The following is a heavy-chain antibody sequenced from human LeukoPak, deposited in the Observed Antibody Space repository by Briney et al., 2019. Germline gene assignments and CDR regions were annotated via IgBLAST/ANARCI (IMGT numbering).Heavy chain of an antibody. CDR2: INPSGGST. CDR1: GYTFTSYY. Sequence: ASVKVSCKASGYTFTSYYMHWVRQAPGQGLEWMGIINPSGGSTSYAQKFQGRVTMTRDMSTSTVYMELSSLRSEDPAGYYCPMTRKFPFDYWGQGTLVTVSS. J-gene: IGHJ4*02. D-gene: IGHD1-14*01. CDR3: PMTRKFPFDY. V-gene: IGHV1-46*03.